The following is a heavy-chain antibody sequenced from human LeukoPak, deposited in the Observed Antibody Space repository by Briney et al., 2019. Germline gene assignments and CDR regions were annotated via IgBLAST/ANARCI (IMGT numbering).Heavy chain of an antibody. D-gene: IGHD6-13*01. CDR3: ARSSAGRDY. J-gene: IGHJ4*02. Sequence: SVKVSCKASGGTFSSYAISWVRQAPGQGLEWMGRIIPILGIANYAQKFQGRVTITADKPTSTAYMELSSLRSEDTAVYYCARSSAGRDYWGQGTLVTVSS. V-gene: IGHV1-69*04. CDR2: IIPILGIA. CDR1: GGTFSSYA.